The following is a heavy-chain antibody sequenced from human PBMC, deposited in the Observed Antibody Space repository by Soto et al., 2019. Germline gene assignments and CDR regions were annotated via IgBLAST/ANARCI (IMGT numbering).Heavy chain of an antibody. CDR1: GFTFSSYA. D-gene: IGHD3-16*01. Sequence: QVQLVESGGGVVQPGRSLRLSCAASGFTFSSYAMHWVRQAPGKGLVLGAVISYDGSNKYYADSVKGRFTISSDKSTNTLYLPMTSMRAEDTAVYYCARDGLLGYFDYWGQGTLFTVSS. CDR2: ISYDGSNK. V-gene: IGHV3-30-3*01. J-gene: IGHJ4*02. CDR3: ARDGLLGYFDY.